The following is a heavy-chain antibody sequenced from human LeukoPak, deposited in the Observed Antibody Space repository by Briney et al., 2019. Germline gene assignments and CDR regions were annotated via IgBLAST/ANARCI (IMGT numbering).Heavy chain of an antibody. D-gene: IGHD1-26*01. CDR3: ARDLTSIVGATEVDY. CDR2: ISAYNGNT. CDR1: GYTFTSYG. V-gene: IGHV1-18*01. Sequence: TAVKVSCKASGYTFTSYGISWVRQAPGQGLEWMGWISAYNGNTNYAQKLHGRVTMTTDTSTSTAYMELRSLRSDDTAVYYCARDLTSIVGATEVDYWGQGTLVTVSS. J-gene: IGHJ4*02.